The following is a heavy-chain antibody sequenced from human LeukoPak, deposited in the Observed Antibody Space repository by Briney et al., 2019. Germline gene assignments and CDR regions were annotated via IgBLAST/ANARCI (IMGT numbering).Heavy chain of an antibody. Sequence: GGSLRLSCAASGFRFNTFWMSWVRQAPGKGLEWVANIKQDGNEKYYADSVKGRFTISRDNGKNSLDLQMNSLRAEDTAVYYCARVRDSSGYDHTHDAFDIWGQGTMVTVSS. CDR3: ARVRDSSGYDHTHDAFDI. CDR1: GFRFNTFW. CDR2: IKQDGNEK. V-gene: IGHV3-7*01. J-gene: IGHJ3*02. D-gene: IGHD3-22*01.